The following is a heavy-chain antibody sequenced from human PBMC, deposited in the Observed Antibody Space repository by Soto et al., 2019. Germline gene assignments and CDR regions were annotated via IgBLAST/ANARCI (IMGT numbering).Heavy chain of an antibody. CDR3: ARHGASRYQGYSWSYYYYMDV. J-gene: IGHJ6*03. Sequence: QLQLQESGPGLVKPSETLSLTCTVSGGSISSSSYYWGWIRQPPGKGLEWIGSIYYSGSTYYNPSLKSRVTISVDTSKNQFSLKLSSVTAADTAVYYCARHGASRYQGYSWSYYYYMDVWGKGTTVTVSS. D-gene: IGHD2-8*01. CDR2: IYYSGST. CDR1: GGSISSSSYY. V-gene: IGHV4-39*01.